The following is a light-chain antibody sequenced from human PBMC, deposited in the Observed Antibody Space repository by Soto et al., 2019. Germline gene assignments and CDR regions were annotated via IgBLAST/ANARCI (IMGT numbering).Light chain of an antibody. V-gene: IGLV2-14*01. J-gene: IGLJ3*02. CDR1: NSDIGNYDY. CDR3: SSYTNNNTRV. Sequence: QSALTQPASVSGSPGQSITISCTGTNSDIGNYDYVSWYQQHPGKAPKLIIYKVTDRPSGVSTRFSGSKSGSTASLTISGLQAEDDADYYCSSYTNNNTRVFGGGTKLTVL. CDR2: KVT.